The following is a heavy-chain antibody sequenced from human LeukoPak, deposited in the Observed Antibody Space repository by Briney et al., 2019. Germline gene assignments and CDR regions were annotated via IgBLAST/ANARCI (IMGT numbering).Heavy chain of an antibody. Sequence: SETLSLTCTVSGGSFSGYYWSWIRQPPGKGLEWIGEINHSGSTNYNPSLKSRVTISVDTFKNQFSLKLSSVTAADTAVYYCARGLSSTVTRYYYYYYYMDVWGKGTTVTVSS. CDR3: ARGLSSTVTRYYYYYYYMDV. CDR1: GGSFSGYY. J-gene: IGHJ6*03. CDR2: INHSGST. D-gene: IGHD4-11*01. V-gene: IGHV4-34*01.